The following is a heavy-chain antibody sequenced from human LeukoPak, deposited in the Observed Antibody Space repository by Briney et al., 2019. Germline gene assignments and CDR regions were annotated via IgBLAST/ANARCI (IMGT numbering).Heavy chain of an antibody. V-gene: IGHV4-4*07. CDR3: VRGRYDSSGYFALDI. CDR1: GGSISSYY. J-gene: IGHJ3*02. CDR2: IYTSGST. Sequence: PSETLSLTCTVSGGSISSYYWSWIRQPAGKGLEWIGRIYTSGSTDYNPSLKSRVTMSVDTSKNQFSLKLSSVTAADTAVYYCVRGRYDSSGYFALDIWGQGTMVTVSS. D-gene: IGHD3-22*01.